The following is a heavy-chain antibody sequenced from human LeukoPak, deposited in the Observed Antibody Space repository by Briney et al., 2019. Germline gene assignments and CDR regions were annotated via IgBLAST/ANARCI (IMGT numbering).Heavy chain of an antibody. V-gene: IGHV3-74*03. Sequence: PGGSLRLSCEASGFTFSSHWMHWVRQAPGKGLVWVSRINSDGSSTTYADSVKGRFTISRDNAKNTLYLQMNSLRAEDTAVYYCARDLSEYGWFGELYYWGQGTLVTVSS. D-gene: IGHD3-10*01. CDR2: INSDGSST. J-gene: IGHJ4*02. CDR3: ARDLSEYGWFGELYY. CDR1: GFTFSSHW.